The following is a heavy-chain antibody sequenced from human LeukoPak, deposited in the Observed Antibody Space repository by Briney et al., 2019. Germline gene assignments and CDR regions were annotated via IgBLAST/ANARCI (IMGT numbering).Heavy chain of an antibody. CDR2: ISYDGSNK. V-gene: IGHV3-30*04. Sequence: GGSLRLSCAASGFTFSSYAMHWVRQAPGKGLEWVAVISYDGSNKYYADSVKGRFTISRDNSKNTLYLQMNSLRAEDTALYYCAKASSSWDQYYFDYWGQGTLVTVSS. J-gene: IGHJ4*02. D-gene: IGHD6-13*01. CDR1: GFTFSSYA. CDR3: AKASSSWDQYYFDY.